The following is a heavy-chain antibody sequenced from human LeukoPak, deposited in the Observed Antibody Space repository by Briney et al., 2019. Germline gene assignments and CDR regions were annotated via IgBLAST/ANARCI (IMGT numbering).Heavy chain of an antibody. CDR3: ARDARYYYGSGSYYYYYYYMDV. CDR2: INPNSGGT. CDR1: GYTFTGYY. D-gene: IGHD3-10*01. J-gene: IGHJ6*03. Sequence: ASVKVSCKASGYTFTGYYMHWVRQAPGQGLEWMGWINPNSGGTNYAQKFQGRVTMTRDTSISTAYMELSRPRSDDTAVYYCARDARYYYGSGSYYYYYYYMDVWGKGTTVTVSS. V-gene: IGHV1-2*02.